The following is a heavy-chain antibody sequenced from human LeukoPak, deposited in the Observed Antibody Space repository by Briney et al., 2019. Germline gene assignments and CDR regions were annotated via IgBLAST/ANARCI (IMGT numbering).Heavy chain of an antibody. CDR2: ISWDGGST. CDR3: AKAEGFGYSSSWQPFDY. CDR1: GFTFDDYA. D-gene: IGHD6-13*01. Sequence: GGSLRLSCAASGFTFDDYAMHWVRQAPGKGLEWVSLISWDGGSTYYADSVKGRFTISRDNSKNSLYLQMNSLRAEDTALYYCAKAEGFGYSSSWQPFDYWGQGTLVTVSS. V-gene: IGHV3-43D*03. J-gene: IGHJ4*02.